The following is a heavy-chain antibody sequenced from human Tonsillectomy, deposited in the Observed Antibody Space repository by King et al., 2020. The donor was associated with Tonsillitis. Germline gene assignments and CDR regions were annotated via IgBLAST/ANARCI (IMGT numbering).Heavy chain of an antibody. CDR2: ISSSSSTI. J-gene: IGHJ5*02. Sequence: VQLVESGGGLVQPGGSLRLSCAASGFTFSSYSMNWVRQAPGKGLEWVSYISSSSSTIYYADSVKGRFTISRDNAKNSLYLQMNSLRAEDTAVYYCARQLVVAATEWFDPWGQGNLVTVSS. CDR1: GFTFSSYS. V-gene: IGHV3-48*01. CDR3: ARQLVVAATEWFDP. D-gene: IGHD2-15*01.